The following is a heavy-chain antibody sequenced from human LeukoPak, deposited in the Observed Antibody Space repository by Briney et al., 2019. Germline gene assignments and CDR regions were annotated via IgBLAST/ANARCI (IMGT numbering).Heavy chain of an antibody. CDR1: GFTFSSYW. V-gene: IGHV3-74*01. D-gene: IGHD6-19*01. CDR2: INSDGSST. J-gene: IGHJ4*02. Sequence: GGSLRLSCAASGFTFSSYWMHWVRQAPGRGLVWVSRINSDGSSTSYADSVKGRFTISRDNAKNTLYLQMNSLRAEDTAVYYCARVALWEQWPGTFDYWGQGTLVTVSS. CDR3: ARVALWEQWPGTFDY.